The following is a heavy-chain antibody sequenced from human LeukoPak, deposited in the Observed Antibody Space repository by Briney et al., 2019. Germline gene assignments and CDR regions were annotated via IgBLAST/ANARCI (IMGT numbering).Heavy chain of an antibody. V-gene: IGHV1-18*01. CDR3: ARVSPYDYVWGTYRYLNPLDY. Sequence: ASVKVSCKASGYTFTSYGISWVRQAPGQGPEWIGWISGYNADTSIAQKFQGSVILTSDTSTNTVFMELRSLRSDDTAVYYCARVSPYDYVWGTYRYLNPLDYWGQGTLVTVSS. CDR1: GYTFTSYG. J-gene: IGHJ4*02. D-gene: IGHD3-16*02. CDR2: ISGYNADT.